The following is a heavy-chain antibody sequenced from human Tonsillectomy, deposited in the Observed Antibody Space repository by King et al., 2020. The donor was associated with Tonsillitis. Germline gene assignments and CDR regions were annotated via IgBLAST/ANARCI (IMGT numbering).Heavy chain of an antibody. Sequence: QLVQSGGNVVQPGRSLRLSCAASGFIFSSYGMHWVRQAPGKGLEWVAIISYDGNNKYYADSVRGRFTISRDNSKNKLYLQMNSLRGEDTAVYHCAKDGLEAGVSVVTPNFDFWGQGTLVTVSS. D-gene: IGHD4-23*01. V-gene: IGHV3-30*18. CDR3: AKDGLEAGVSVVTPNFDF. CDR2: ISYDGNNK. J-gene: IGHJ4*02. CDR1: GFIFSSYG.